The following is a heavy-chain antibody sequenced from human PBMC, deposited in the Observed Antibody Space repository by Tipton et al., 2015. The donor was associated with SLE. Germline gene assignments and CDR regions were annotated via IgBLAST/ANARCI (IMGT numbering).Heavy chain of an antibody. V-gene: IGHV4-34*01. CDR3: ATSLNYYDSSGPGG. J-gene: IGHJ3*01. CDR2: INYSGST. Sequence: TLSLTCAVYGGSFSGYYWSWIRQSPEKGLEWIGEINYSGSTKYNPSLKSRVTISVDASKNQFSLKLSFVTAADTAVYYCATSLNYYDSSGPGGWGQGTMVTVSS. CDR1: GGSFSGYY. D-gene: IGHD3-22*01.